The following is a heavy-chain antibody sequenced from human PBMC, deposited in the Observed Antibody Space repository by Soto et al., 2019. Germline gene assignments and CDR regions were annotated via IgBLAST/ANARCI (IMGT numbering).Heavy chain of an antibody. CDR1: GYSFNDYA. CDR2: INAGNGNT. J-gene: IGHJ5*02. CDR3: ARDGRLYCSGGSCYSSWFDP. Sequence: GASVKVSCKASGYSFNDYAIHWVRQAPGQRLEWMGWINAGNGNTKYSQKCQGRVTITRDTSASTVYMELSSLRSEDTAVYYCARDGRLYCSGGSCYSSWFDPWGQGTLVTVSS. D-gene: IGHD2-15*01. V-gene: IGHV1-3*01.